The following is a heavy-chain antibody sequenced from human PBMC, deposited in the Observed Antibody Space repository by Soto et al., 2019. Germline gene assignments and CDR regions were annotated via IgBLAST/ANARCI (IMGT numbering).Heavy chain of an antibody. D-gene: IGHD1-26*01. Sequence: GSLSLSCAASGSAFSDHYMDWVRQAPGKGLEWFGRSGNRANSDTTEYGSSVKGRFTISRDDSKNSMYLQMNSLKTEDTAVYYCTRGYSGLDIYAFDIWGPGTLVTVSS. J-gene: IGHJ3*02. V-gene: IGHV3-72*01. CDR1: GSAFSDHY. CDR2: SGNRANSDTT. CDR3: TRGYSGLDIYAFDI.